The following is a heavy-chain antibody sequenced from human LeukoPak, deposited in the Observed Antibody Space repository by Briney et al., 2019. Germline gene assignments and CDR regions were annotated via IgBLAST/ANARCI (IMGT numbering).Heavy chain of an antibody. V-gene: IGHV3-48*02. CDR1: GFTFSSYS. J-gene: IGHJ4*02. D-gene: IGHD1-26*01. Sequence: PGGSLRLSCAASGFTFSSYSMNWVRQAPGKGLEWVSYISSSSSTIYYADSVKGRFTISRDNAKNSLYLQMNSLRDEDTAVYYCARDLTGSYEPRTFDYWGQGTLVTVSS. CDR2: ISSSSSTI. CDR3: ARDLTGSYEPRTFDY.